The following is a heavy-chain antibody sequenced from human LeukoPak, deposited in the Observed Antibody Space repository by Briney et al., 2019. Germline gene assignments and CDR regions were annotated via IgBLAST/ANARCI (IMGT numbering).Heavy chain of an antibody. D-gene: IGHD1-26*01. V-gene: IGHV3-21*01. J-gene: IGHJ4*02. CDR2: ISSSSNYI. CDR3: ARDALLPDF. Sequence: GGSLRLSCAASGVTFSSYTMNWVRQAPGKGLEWVSSISSSSNYIYYADSVKGRFTISRDNAKNSLYLQMNSLRAEGTAVYYCARDALLPDFWGQGTLVTVSS. CDR1: GVTFSSYT.